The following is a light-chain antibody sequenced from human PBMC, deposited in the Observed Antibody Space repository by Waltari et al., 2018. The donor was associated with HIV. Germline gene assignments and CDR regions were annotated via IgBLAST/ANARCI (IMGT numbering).Light chain of an antibody. CDR3: QQYNNWPGIT. CDR2: GAS. Sequence: EILMTQSPATLSVSPGERATLSCRASQSINNNLAWKQQKPGQAPRLLIYGASTGATGVPARFSGSGYGTEFTLTISSLQSEDFAVYYCQQYNNWPGITFGPGTKVDIK. V-gene: IGKV3-15*01. CDR1: QSINNN. J-gene: IGKJ3*01.